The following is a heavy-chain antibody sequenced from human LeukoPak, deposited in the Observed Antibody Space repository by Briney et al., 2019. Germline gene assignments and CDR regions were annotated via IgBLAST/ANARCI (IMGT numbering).Heavy chain of an antibody. J-gene: IGHJ4*02. V-gene: IGHV4-4*02. CDR1: GASISSSYW. CDR3: APSPCSGDSCYRFDF. CDR2: IRHSGST. D-gene: IGHD2-15*01. Sequence: SETLSLTCAVSGASISSSYWWSWVRQPPGKGLEWIGEIRHSGSTKYNPSLKSRVTISVDKSKNQFSQKLSSVTAADTAVYYCAPSPCSGDSCYRFDFWGQGTQVTVSS.